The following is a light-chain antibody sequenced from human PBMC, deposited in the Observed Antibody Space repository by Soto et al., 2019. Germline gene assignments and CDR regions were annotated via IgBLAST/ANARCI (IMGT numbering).Light chain of an antibody. Sequence: DIPMTQSPSTLSASAGDRVTITCRASQSISSWLAWYQQKPGKAPKLLIYDASSLESGVPSRFSGSGSGTEFTLTISSLQPDDFATYYCQQYNSYSTFGQGTKVEIK. CDR1: QSISSW. CDR3: QQYNSYST. J-gene: IGKJ1*01. V-gene: IGKV1-5*01. CDR2: DAS.